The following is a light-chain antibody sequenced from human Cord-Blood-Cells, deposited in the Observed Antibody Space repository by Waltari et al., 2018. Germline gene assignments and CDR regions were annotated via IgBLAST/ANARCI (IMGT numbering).Light chain of an antibody. J-gene: IGKJ4*01. CDR2: DAS. CDR1: QSVSSY. Sequence: ELLLTKSPATLSLSPGERATLTCRASQSVSSYLAWYQQKPGQAPRLLIYDASNRATGIPARFSGSGSGTDFTLTISSLEPEDFAVYYCQQRSNWPRLTFGGGTKVEIK. CDR3: QQRSNWPRLT. V-gene: IGKV3-11*01.